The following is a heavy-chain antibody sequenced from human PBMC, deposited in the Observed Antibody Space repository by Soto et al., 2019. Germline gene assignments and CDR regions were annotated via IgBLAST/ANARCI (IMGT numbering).Heavy chain of an antibody. V-gene: IGHV1-2*02. J-gene: IGHJ4*02. CDR3: ARESSGWYKSFDY. D-gene: IGHD6-19*01. Sequence: KGSCQSSGYTFTGYYMHWVLQAPGQGLEWMGWINPNSGGTNYAQKFQGRVTMTRDTSISTAYMELSRLRSDDTAVYYCARESSGWYKSFDYWGQGTLVTVSS. CDR2: INPNSGGT. CDR1: GYTFTGYY.